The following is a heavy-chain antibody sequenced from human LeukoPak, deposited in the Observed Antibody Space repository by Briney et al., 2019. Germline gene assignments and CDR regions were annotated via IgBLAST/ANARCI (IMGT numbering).Heavy chain of an antibody. J-gene: IGHJ5*02. V-gene: IGHV3-30*02. CDR2: IRYDGSNK. Sequence: GRSLRLSCAASGFSFSNYGIHWVRQAPGKGLEWVAFIRYDGSNKYYADSVKGRFTISRDNSKNTLYLQMNSLRAEDTAVYYCAKDHVWGSYRYTGTWGQGTLVTVSS. D-gene: IGHD3-16*02. CDR1: GFSFSNYG. CDR3: AKDHVWGSYRYTGT.